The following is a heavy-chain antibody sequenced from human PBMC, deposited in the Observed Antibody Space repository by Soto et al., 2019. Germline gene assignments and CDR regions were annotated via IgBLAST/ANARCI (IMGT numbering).Heavy chain of an antibody. CDR1: GFTFSSYA. D-gene: IGHD5-12*01. CDR3: AKDRIVATILNYYYYGMDV. CDR2: ISGSGGST. J-gene: IGHJ6*02. V-gene: IGHV3-23*01. Sequence: EVQLLESGGGLVQPGGSLRLSCAASGFTFSSYAMSWVRQAPGKGLEWVSAISGSGGSTYYADSGKGRFTISRDNSKNTLYLQMNSLRAEDTAVYYCAKDRIVATILNYYYYGMDVWGQGTTVTVSS.